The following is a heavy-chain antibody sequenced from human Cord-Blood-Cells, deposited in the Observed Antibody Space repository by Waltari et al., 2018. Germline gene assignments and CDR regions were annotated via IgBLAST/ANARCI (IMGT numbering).Heavy chain of an antibody. Sequence: QVQLLQSGAEVKKPGASVKVSCKVSGYTLTDLLLPCVRQAPGKGLEWMGGFDPEDGETIYAQKFQGRVTMTEDTSTDTAYMELSSLRSEDTAVYYCATCDDSSGYYYWGQGTLVTVSS. J-gene: IGHJ4*02. CDR3: ATCDDSSGYYY. D-gene: IGHD3-22*01. CDR1: GYTLTDLL. V-gene: IGHV1-24*01. CDR2: FDPEDGET.